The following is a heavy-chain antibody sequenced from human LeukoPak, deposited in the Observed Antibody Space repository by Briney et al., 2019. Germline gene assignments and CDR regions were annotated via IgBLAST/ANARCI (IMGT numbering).Heavy chain of an antibody. CDR2: ISSSSSTI. V-gene: IGHV3-48*01. CDR1: GFTFSSYS. Sequence: GGSLRLSCAASGFTFSSYSMNWVRQAPGKGLEWVSYISSSSSTIYYADSVKGRFTISRDNAKNSLYLQMNSPRAEDTAVYYCASLGSIDYWGQGTLVTVSS. CDR3: ASLGSIDY. D-gene: IGHD3-16*01. J-gene: IGHJ4*02.